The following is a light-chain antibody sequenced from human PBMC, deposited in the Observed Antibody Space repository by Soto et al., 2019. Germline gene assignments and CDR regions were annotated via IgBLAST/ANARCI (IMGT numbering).Light chain of an antibody. CDR3: CSYAGTYSYV. Sequence: QSVLTKPASVTGSPGQSITLSCTGTRSDVGGYVYVSWHQPHPGKAHQLMIHDVSKRPSGVTARFSGSKSANTAYLCIFGPQVEEEAAYYCCSYAGTYSYVFGTGTKVTVL. CDR2: DVS. J-gene: IGLJ1*01. CDR1: RSDVGGYVY. V-gene: IGLV2-11*01.